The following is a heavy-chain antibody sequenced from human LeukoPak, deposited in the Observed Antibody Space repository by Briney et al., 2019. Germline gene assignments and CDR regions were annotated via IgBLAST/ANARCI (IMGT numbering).Heavy chain of an antibody. V-gene: IGHV3-21*01. CDR2: ISSSSSYI. CDR3: ATMGGPTGGDYFDY. Sequence: PGGSLRLSCAASGFTFNSYNMDWVRQAPGKGLEWGSSISSSSSYIKYADSVKGRFTISRDNAKNSLYLQMNSLRAEDTAVYYCATMGGPTGGDYFDYWGQGTLVTVSS. D-gene: IGHD3-16*01. CDR1: GFTFNSYN. J-gene: IGHJ4*02.